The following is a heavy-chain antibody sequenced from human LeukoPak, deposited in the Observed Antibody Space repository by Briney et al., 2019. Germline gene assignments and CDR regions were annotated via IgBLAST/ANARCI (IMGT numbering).Heavy chain of an antibody. V-gene: IGHV1-69*13. D-gene: IGHD3-3*01. CDR1: GYTFTSYY. CDR3: ARDRTYDFWSDRGWFDP. Sequence: SVKVSCKASGYTFTSYYMHWVRQAPGRGLEWMGGIIPIFGTANYAQKFQGRVTITADESTSTAYMELSSLRSEDTAVYYCARDRTYDFWSDRGWFDPWGQGTLVTVSS. J-gene: IGHJ5*02. CDR2: IIPIFGTA.